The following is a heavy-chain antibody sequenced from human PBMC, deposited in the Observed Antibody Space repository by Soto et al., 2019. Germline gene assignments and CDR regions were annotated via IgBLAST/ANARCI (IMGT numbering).Heavy chain of an antibody. CDR3: ARSSRLDY. CDR1: GGSISSSSYY. J-gene: IGHJ4*02. CDR2: IYYSGNT. Sequence: SETLSLTCTVSGGSISSSSYYWGWIRQPPGKGLEWIGSIYYSGNTYYNPSLKSRVTISVDTAKNQFSLKLSSVTAADTAVYYCARSSRLDYWGQGTLVTVS. D-gene: IGHD6-13*01. V-gene: IGHV4-39*01.